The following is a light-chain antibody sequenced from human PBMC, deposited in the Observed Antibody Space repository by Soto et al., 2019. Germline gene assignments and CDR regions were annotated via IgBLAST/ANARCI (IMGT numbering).Light chain of an antibody. CDR2: DVS. V-gene: IGLV2-14*03. CDR3: SSYTTSNTRQIV. J-gene: IGLJ1*01. Sequence: QSVLTQPASVSGSPGQSITISCTGTSSDVGGYNYVSWYQHHPGKAHKLMIFDVSNRPSGVSNRFSGSKSGNTASLTISGLQPEDEADYYCSSYTTSNTRQIVFGTGTKSPS. CDR1: SSDVGGYNY.